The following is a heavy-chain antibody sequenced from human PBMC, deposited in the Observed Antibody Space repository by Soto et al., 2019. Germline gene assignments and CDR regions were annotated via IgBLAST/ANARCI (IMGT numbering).Heavy chain of an antibody. D-gene: IGHD6-6*01. CDR1: GGSICSGDYY. J-gene: IGHJ5*02. CDR2: IYYSGST. V-gene: IGHV4-30-4*01. Sequence: PSETLSITCTVSGGSICSGDYYGSWIRQPPGKGLEWIGYIYYSGSTYYNPSLKSRVTISVDTSKNQFSLKLSSVTAADTAVYYCARERPDGARLDPWGQGTLVTVSS. CDR3: ARERPDGARLDP.